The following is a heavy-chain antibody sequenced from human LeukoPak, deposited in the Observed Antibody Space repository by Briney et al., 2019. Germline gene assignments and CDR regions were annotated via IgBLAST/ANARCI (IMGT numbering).Heavy chain of an antibody. D-gene: IGHD1-26*01. CDR3: ARDPYSGRYGDYYYYYMDV. CDR2: ITSSSSYI. Sequence: GGSLRLSCVASEFIFSSYEMNWVRQAPGKGLEWVSSITSSSSYIYYADSVKGRFTISRDNAKNSLYLQMNSLRAEDTAVYYCARDPYSGRYGDYYYYYMDVWGKGTTVTISS. J-gene: IGHJ6*03. V-gene: IGHV3-21*01. CDR1: EFIFSSYE.